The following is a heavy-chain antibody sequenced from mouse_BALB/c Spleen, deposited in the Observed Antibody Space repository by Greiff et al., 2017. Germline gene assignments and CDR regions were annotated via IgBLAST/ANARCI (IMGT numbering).Heavy chain of an antibody. Sequence: VQLQQSGPGLVQPSQSLSITCTVSGFSLTSYGVHWVRQSPGKGLEWLGVIWSGGSTDYNAAFISRLSISKDNSKSQVFFKMNSLQANDTTKYYCARKEGFYAMDYWGQGTSVTVSA. CDR1: GFSLTSYG. CDR2: IWSGGST. J-gene: IGHJ4*01. V-gene: IGHV2-2*02. CDR3: ARKEGFYAMDY.